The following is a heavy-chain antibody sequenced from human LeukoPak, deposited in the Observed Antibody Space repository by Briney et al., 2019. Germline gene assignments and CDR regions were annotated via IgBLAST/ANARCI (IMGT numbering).Heavy chain of an antibody. J-gene: IGHJ5*02. CDR1: GFTFSSYW. V-gene: IGHV3-7*01. D-gene: IGHD4-23*01. CDR3: ARHGYGGNYGWFDP. CDR2: IKQDGSEK. Sequence: GGSLRLSCAASGFTFSSYWMSWVRQAPGKGLEWVANIKQDGSEKYYVDSVKGRFTISRDNAKNSLYLQMNSLRAEDTAVYYCARHGYGGNYGWFDPWGQGTLVTVSS.